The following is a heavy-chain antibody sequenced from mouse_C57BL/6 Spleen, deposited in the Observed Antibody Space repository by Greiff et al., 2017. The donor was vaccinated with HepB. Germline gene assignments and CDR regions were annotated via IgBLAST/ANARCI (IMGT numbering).Heavy chain of an antibody. Sequence: EVQLQESGPGLVKPSQSLSLTCTVTGYSITSGYGWNWIRQFPGNKLEWMGYISYSGSTNYNPALKGRIPITRDTSKNHFFLQLNSVTTEDTATYYCARTARIKYWGQGTTLTVSS. J-gene: IGHJ2*01. D-gene: IGHD1-2*01. CDR1: GYSITSGYG. V-gene: IGHV3-2*02. CDR3: ARTARIKY. CDR2: ISYSGST.